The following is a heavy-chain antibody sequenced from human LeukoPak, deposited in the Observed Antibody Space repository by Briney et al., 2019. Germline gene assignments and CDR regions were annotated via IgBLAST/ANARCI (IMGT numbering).Heavy chain of an antibody. D-gene: IGHD3-10*01. CDR3: ARDLVYYGSGSSFDP. V-gene: IGHV4-38-2*02. CDR2: LYHSGTT. CDR1: GYSISSGYY. J-gene: IGHJ5*02. Sequence: PSETLSLTCTVSGYSISSGYYWGWIRQPPGKGLEWIGSLYHSGTTYYNPSLKSRVTISVDTSKNQFSLKLTSVTAADTAVYYCARDLVYYGSGSSFDPWGQGTLVTVSS.